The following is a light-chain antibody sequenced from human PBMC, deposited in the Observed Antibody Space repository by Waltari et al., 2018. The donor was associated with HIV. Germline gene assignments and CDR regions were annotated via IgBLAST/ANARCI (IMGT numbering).Light chain of an antibody. CDR2: EVS. V-gene: IGLV2-8*01. J-gene: IGLJ3*02. Sequence: QSALTQPPSASGSPGQPVTISSTGTSSDVGGYNYFSWYQQHPGKAPQLMIYEVSQRPSGVPNRFSGSKSGNTASLTVSGLQTEDEANYYCSSYAGSNNWVFGGGTNLTVL. CDR1: SSDVGGYNY. CDR3: SSYAGSNNWV.